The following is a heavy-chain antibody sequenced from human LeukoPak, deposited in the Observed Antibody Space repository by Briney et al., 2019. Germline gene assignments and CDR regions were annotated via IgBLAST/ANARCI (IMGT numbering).Heavy chain of an antibody. D-gene: IGHD2-21*02. Sequence: PGGSLRLSCAASGFTFSSYAMHWVRQAPGKGLEWVAVISYDGSNKYYADSVKGRFTISRDNSKNTLYLQMNSLRAEDMAVYYCARADCGGDCYSSYRGLFDIWGQGTMVTVSS. J-gene: IGHJ3*02. CDR3: ARADCGGDCYSSYRGLFDI. CDR1: GFTFSSYA. V-gene: IGHV3-30*01. CDR2: ISYDGSNK.